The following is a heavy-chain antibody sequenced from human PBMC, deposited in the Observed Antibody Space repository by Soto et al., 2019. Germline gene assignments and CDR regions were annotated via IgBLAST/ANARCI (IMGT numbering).Heavy chain of an antibody. D-gene: IGHD6-13*01. CDR2: IYSGGST. J-gene: IGHJ4*02. Sequence: EVQLVETGGGLIQPGGSLRLSCAASGFTVSSNYMSWVRQAPGKGLEWVSVIYSGGSTYYADSVKGRFTISRDNSKNTLYLQMNSLRGEETAVYYCASGLYSSSWPFDYWGQGTLVTVSS. CDR1: GFTVSSNY. V-gene: IGHV3-53*02. CDR3: ASGLYSSSWPFDY.